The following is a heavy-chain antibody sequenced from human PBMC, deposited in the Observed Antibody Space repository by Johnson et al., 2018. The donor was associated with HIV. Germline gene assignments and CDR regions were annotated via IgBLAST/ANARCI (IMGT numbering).Heavy chain of an antibody. CDR1: GFTFSTYG. CDR2: ISYDGSNK. Sequence: VQLVESGGGEVQPGRSLRLSCAASGFTFSTYGMHWVRQAPGKGLEWVAVISYDGSNKYYADSVKGRFTISRDNSKNTLYLQMNSLRAEDRAGYYCAKGRGHAFDIWGQGTMVTVSS. CDR3: AKGRGHAFDI. J-gene: IGHJ3*02. V-gene: IGHV3-30*18. D-gene: IGHD3-10*01.